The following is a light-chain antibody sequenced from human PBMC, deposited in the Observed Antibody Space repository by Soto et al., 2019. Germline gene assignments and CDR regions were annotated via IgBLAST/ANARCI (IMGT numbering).Light chain of an antibody. CDR2: ANN. CDR3: GTWDNSLSGHVL. CDR1: SSNVGSNF. Sequence: QSVLTQPPSVSAAPGQKVTISCSGSSSNVGSNFVAWYQQLPGTAPKLLIYANNKRPSGIPDRFSGSKSGTSATLGITGLQAGDEADYYCGTWDNSLSGHVLFGGGTKVTVL. V-gene: IGLV1-51*01. J-gene: IGLJ2*01.